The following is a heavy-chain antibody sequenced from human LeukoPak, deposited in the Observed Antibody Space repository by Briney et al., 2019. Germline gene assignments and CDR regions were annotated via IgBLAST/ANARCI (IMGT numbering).Heavy chain of an antibody. D-gene: IGHD3-22*01. V-gene: IGHV4-59*08. Sequence: PSETLSLTCTASGVSISGHYWSWIRQPPGNGLEWIGFVYYGGRTRYNPSLNSRVTISADTSKNHLSLSLTSVTASDTAVYYCARLLDNDSSGDPDTFDMWGQGIKVTVSS. CDR2: VYYGGRT. J-gene: IGHJ3*02. CDR1: GVSISGHY. CDR3: ARLLDNDSSGDPDTFDM.